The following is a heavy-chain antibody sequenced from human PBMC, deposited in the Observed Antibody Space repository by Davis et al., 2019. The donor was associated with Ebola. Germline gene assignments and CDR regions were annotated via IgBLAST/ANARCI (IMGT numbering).Heavy chain of an antibody. Sequence: SETLSLTCTVSDYSISSGYFWGWIRQPPGKGLEWIGSIYQSGRTYYNPSLKSRVAMSVDTSNNQFSLKLTSVTAADTAVYYCARLNGMNWFDPWGQGTLVTVSS. CDR3: ARLNGMNWFDP. J-gene: IGHJ5*02. D-gene: IGHD2-8*01. CDR1: DYSISSGYF. V-gene: IGHV4-38-2*02. CDR2: IYQSGRT.